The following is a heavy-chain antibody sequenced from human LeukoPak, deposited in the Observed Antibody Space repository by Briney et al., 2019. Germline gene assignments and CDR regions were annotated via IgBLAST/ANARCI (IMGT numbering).Heavy chain of an antibody. CDR1: GFTFSSYW. D-gene: IGHD6-13*01. V-gene: IGHV3-7*01. J-gene: IGHJ4*02. CDR3: ARDDSSSWYELWNGQTADY. Sequence: GSLRLSCAASGFTFSSYWMSWVRQAPGKGLEGVAHIKQDGSEKYYVDSVKGRFTISRDNAKNSLYLQMNSLRAEDTAVYYCARDDSSSWYELWNGQTADYWGQGTLVTVSS. CDR2: IKQDGSEK.